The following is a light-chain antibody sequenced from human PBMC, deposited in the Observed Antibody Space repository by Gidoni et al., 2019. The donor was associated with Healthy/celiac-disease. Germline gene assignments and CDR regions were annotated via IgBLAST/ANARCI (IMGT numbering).Light chain of an antibody. CDR1: QSISSW. CDR2: DAS. V-gene: IGKV1-5*01. Sequence: DIQLTQSPSTLSASVADRVTITCRASQSISSWLAWYQQKPGKAPKPLIYDASSLESGVPSRFSGSGSGTEFTLTISSLQPDDFATYYCQQYNSYPWTFGQGTKVEIK. CDR3: QQYNSYPWT. J-gene: IGKJ1*01.